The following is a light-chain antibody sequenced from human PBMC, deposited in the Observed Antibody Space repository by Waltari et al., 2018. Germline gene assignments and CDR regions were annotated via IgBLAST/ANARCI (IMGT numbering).Light chain of an antibody. CDR3: SSYTSASTLV. V-gene: IGLV2-14*01. J-gene: IGLJ1*01. CDR2: EVS. CDR1: SSDVGGYNY. Sequence: QSALTQPASVSGSPGQSITISCTGTSSDVGGYNYISWYQQHPGKPPKLMIYEVSNRPSGVSNRFSGSKSGNTASLTISGLQAEDEADYYCSSYTSASTLVFATGTKVTVL.